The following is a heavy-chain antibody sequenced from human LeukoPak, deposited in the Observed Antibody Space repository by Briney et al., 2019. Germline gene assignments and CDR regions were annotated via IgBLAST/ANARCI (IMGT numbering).Heavy chain of an antibody. D-gene: IGHD2-21*02. Sequence: KYMGWLRQAPGKKLEWVSVIYSGGSTYYADSVKGRFTTTRDNSNNTLYLQMNSLRVEDTAMYYCARDLSVLTATPRDYWGQGTLVTVSS. CDR2: IYSGGST. CDR3: ARDLSVLTATPRDY. CDR1: KY. J-gene: IGHJ4*02. V-gene: IGHV3-66*01.